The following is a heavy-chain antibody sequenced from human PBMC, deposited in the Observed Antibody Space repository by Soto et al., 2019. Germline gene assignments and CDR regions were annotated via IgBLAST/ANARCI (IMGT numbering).Heavy chain of an antibody. CDR2: ISAYNGNT. V-gene: IGHV1-18*01. CDR3: SRVKYSPPYYYYSGMDV. D-gene: IGHD5-18*01. Sequence: QVQRVQSGAEVKKPGASVKVSCKASGYTFTSYGISWVRQAPGQGLEWMGWISAYNGNTNYAQKLQGRVTMTTDTSTSTAYMELRSLRSDDTAVYYCSRVKYSPPYYYYSGMDVWGQGTTVTVSS. CDR1: GYTFTSYG. J-gene: IGHJ6*02.